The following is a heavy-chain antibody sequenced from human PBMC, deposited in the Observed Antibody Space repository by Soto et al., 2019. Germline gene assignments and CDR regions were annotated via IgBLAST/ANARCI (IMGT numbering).Heavy chain of an antibody. V-gene: IGHV1-18*01. CDR2: ISAYNGNT. CDR3: ARDLGPITMIVRPGRSAFDI. J-gene: IGHJ3*02. CDR1: GYTFTSYG. D-gene: IGHD3-22*01. Sequence: GASVKVSCKASGYTFTSYGISWVRQAPGQGLERMGWISAYNGNTNYAQKLQGRVTMTTDTSTSTAYMELRSLRSDDTAVYYFARDLGPITMIVRPGRSAFDIWGQGTMVTVSS.